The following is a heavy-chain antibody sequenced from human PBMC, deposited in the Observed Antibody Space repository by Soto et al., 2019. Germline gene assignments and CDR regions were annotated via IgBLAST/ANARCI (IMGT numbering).Heavy chain of an antibody. V-gene: IGHV1-18*01. CDR3: ARTYGNSWYSP. D-gene: IGHD2-2*02. Sequence: GASVKVSCKASGYTFTSYGITWVRQAPGQGLEWMGWISTYNGNTNYAQNLQGRVTMTTDTSTNTAYMELRSLRSDDTAVYYCARTYGNSWYSPWRQGTLVTVSS. J-gene: IGHJ5*02. CDR1: GYTFTSYG. CDR2: ISTYNGNT.